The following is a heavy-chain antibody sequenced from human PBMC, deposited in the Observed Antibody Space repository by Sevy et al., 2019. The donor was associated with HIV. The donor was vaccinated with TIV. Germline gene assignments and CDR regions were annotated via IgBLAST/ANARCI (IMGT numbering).Heavy chain of an antibody. CDR2: IYSGGST. V-gene: IGHV3-53*01. D-gene: IGHD6-19*01. J-gene: IGHJ4*02. CDR3: ARALDVSVAGIDY. Sequence: GESLKISCAASGFTVNSNYMSWVRQAPGKGLEWVSVIYSGGSTYYADSVKGRFTISRDNSKNTLYLQMNSLRAEDTAVYYRARALDVSVAGIDYWGQGTLVTVSS. CDR1: GFTVNSNY.